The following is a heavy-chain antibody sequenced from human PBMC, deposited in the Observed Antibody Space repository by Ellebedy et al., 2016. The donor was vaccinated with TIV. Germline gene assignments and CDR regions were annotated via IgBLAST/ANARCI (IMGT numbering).Heavy chain of an antibody. CDR2: IWHDGTNQ. D-gene: IGHD5-12*01. V-gene: IGHV3-33*01. J-gene: IGHJ4*02. CDR1: GFTFSRYG. Sequence: GESLKISXAASGFTFSRYGMHRVRQAPGKGPEWVAVIWHDGTNQYFADSVKGRFTISRDNSKNTLFLQMNSLRAEDTAVYFCAREEAFRIVATLDYWGQGALVTVSS. CDR3: AREEAFRIVATLDY.